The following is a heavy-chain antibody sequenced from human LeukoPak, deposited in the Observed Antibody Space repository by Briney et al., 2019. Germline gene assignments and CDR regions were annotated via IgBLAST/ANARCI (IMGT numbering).Heavy chain of an antibody. CDR3: ASVSSSGGEY. Sequence: SETLSLTCTVSGGSLSSGGYYWSWIRQHPGKGLEWIGYIYYSGSTYYNPSLKSRVTISVDTSKNQFSLKLSSVTAADTAVYYCASVSSSGGEYWGQGTLVTVSS. J-gene: IGHJ4*02. CDR1: GGSLSSGGYY. CDR2: IYYSGST. V-gene: IGHV4-31*03. D-gene: IGHD3-22*01.